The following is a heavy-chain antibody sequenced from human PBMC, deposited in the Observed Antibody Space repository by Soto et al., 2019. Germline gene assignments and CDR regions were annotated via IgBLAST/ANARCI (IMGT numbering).Heavy chain of an antibody. J-gene: IGHJ4*02. CDR2: IIPILTTA. CDR3: ARKAGGGNYYIRDF. CDR1: GDSFSSYA. D-gene: IGHD2-15*01. V-gene: IGHV1-69*01. Sequence: QVQVVQSGAEVKKPGSSVKVSCKVSGDSFSSYAISWVRQAPGQGLEWMGGIIPILTTANYAQKFQDRVTITADESTSTAYMEVSSLTSEDTAVYYCARKAGGGNYYIRDFWGQGTLVTVSS.